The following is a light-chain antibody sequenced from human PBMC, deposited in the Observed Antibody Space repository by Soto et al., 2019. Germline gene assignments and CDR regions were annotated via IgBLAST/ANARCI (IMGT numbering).Light chain of an antibody. CDR2: ESS. Sequence: QSVLTQPASVSGSPGQSITISCTGTSSDVGAHNFVSWYQQHPGKAPKLIFYESSNRPPGLSDRFSGSKSGTTASLTISGLQADDEADYFCSSYTTNKTLLFGGGTKLTVL. J-gene: IGLJ2*01. CDR3: SSYTTNKTLL. V-gene: IGLV2-14*01. CDR1: SSDVGAHNF.